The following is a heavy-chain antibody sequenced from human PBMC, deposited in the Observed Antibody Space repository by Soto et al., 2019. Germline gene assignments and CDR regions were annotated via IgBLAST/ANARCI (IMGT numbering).Heavy chain of an antibody. J-gene: IGHJ4*02. CDR1: GYNFNNYW. V-gene: IGHV5-51*01. CDR2: IYPRDSET. D-gene: IGHD2-15*01. Sequence: GESLKISCKGSGYNFNNYWIAWVRQMPEKGLEWLGIIYPRDSETRFSPSIQGQVTISVDKSSSTAFLQLRSLKASDSGMYYCARQVRSDGPGDSWGQGTLVTASS. CDR3: ARQVRSDGPGDS.